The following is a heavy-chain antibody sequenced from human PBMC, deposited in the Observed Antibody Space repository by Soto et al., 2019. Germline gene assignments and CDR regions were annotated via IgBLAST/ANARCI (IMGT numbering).Heavy chain of an antibody. Sequence: SETLSLTCTVYGDSITNNHWWSWVRQPPGKGPELIGEIYHTGIANYNPSLESRVAFSVGKSKNQFSLSLTSVTAADTAVYYRVSKLGPYYYGLDVWGQGTTVTVSS. V-gene: IGHV4-4*02. CDR3: VSKLGPYYYGLDV. CDR1: GDSITNNHW. CDR2: IYHTGIA. J-gene: IGHJ6*02. D-gene: IGHD3-16*01.